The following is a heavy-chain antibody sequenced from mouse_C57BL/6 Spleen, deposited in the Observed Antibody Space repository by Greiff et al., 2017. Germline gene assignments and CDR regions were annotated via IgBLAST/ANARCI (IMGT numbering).Heavy chain of an antibody. CDR2: IDPNSGGT. D-gene: IGHD1-1*01. CDR1: GYTFTSYW. J-gene: IGHJ2*01. Sequence: QVQLQQPGAELVKPGASVKLSCKASGYTFTSYWMHWVKQRPGRGLEWIGRIDPNSGGTKYNEKFKSKATLTVDKPSSTASMQLRSLTSEDSAVYYCARDYYYGSSYYFDYWGQGTTLTVSS. CDR3: ARDYYYGSSYYFDY. V-gene: IGHV1-72*01.